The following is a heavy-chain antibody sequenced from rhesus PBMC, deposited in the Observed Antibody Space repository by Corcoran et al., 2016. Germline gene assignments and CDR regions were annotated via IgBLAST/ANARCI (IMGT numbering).Heavy chain of an antibody. CDR2: IRSGGSN. CDR1: GYSISRRYS. CDR3: ARRDGLDY. J-gene: IGHJ4*01. V-gene: IGHV4S14*01. Sequence: QVQLQESGPGLVKPSETLSLTCAVSGYSISRRYSWGWIRQPPGKGLEWFGPIRSGGSNYLNPSLKSRVTLSVDTSKNQFSLKLSSVTAADTAVYYCARRDGLDYWGQGVLVTVSS.